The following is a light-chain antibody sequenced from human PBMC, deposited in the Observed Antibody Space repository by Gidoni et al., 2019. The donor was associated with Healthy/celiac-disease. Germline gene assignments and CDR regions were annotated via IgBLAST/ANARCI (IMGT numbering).Light chain of an antibody. CDR1: ESVSSN. J-gene: IGKJ3*01. CDR2: GAS. V-gene: IGKV3-15*01. CDR3: QQYNNWPPFDT. Sequence: EIVMTQSPATLSVSPGERATLSCRASESVSSNLAWYQQKPGQAPRLLIYGASTRATGIPARFSGSGSATEFTLTISSLQSEDFAVYYCQQYNNWPPFDTFGPXTKVDIK.